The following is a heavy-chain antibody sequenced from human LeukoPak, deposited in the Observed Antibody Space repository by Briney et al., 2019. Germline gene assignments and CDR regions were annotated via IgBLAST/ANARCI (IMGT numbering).Heavy chain of an antibody. D-gene: IGHD2-2*02. J-gene: IGHJ3*02. CDR2: LSYDGSNK. CDR1: VFTFSSYA. V-gene: IGHV3-30*04. Sequence: PGRSLRLSCAASVFTFSSYALHWVRQAPGKGLEGVAVLSYDGSNKYYADSVKGRFTISRDNSKNTLYLQMNSLRADDTAVYYCARDRDCSSTSCYNAFDIWGQGTMVTVSS. CDR3: ARDRDCSSTSCYNAFDI.